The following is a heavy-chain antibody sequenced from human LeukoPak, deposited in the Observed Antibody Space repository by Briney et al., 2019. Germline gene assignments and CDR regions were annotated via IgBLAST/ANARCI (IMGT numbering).Heavy chain of an antibody. CDR1: GFTFSSYA. V-gene: IGHV3-48*01. D-gene: IGHD2-2*01. CDR3: ARDPGGDIVVVPAATPGYFDY. J-gene: IGHJ4*02. Sequence: GGSLRLSCAASGFTFSSYAMSWVRQAPGKGLEWVSYISSSSSTIYYADSVKGRFTISRDNAKNSLYLQMNSLRAEDTAVYYCARDPGGDIVVVPAATPGYFDYWGQGTLVTVSS. CDR2: ISSSSSTI.